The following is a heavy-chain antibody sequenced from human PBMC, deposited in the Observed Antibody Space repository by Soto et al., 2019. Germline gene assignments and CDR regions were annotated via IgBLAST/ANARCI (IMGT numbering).Heavy chain of an antibody. CDR2: ISGDGSSL. V-gene: IGHV3-74*01. Sequence: VQLVESGGGLVQPGGSLRLSCAASGFSFSTYVMNWVRHAPGKGLEWVSRISGDGSSLSYADSVKGRFTISRDNARNTLYVKMNSLRAEDTAVYYCVAGFGELGYWGQGTLVTVSS. CDR1: GFSFSTYV. D-gene: IGHD3-10*01. CDR3: VAGFGELGY. J-gene: IGHJ4*02.